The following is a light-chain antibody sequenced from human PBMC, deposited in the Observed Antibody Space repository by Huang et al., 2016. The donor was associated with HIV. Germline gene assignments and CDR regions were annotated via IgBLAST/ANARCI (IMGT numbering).Light chain of an antibody. J-gene: IGKJ1*01. CDR1: QSLLHSNGHNY. CDR2: LGS. V-gene: IGKV2-28*01. CDR3: MQGLQSWT. Sequence: DIVMVQSPVYLSVTPGEAASITCRSSQSLLHSNGHNYLDWYRQKPGQSPQLLIYLGSTRAAGGPDRFSGGGSGTDFTLKINRVEADDVGVYYCMQGLQSWTFGQGTKVEI.